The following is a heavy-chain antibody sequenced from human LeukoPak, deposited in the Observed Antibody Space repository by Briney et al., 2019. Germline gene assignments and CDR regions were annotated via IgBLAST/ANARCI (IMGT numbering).Heavy chain of an antibody. CDR2: IYTSGST. V-gene: IGHV4-4*07. J-gene: IGHJ4*02. Sequence: SETLSLTCTVSGDSISTYYWSWIRQPAGKGLEWIGRIYTSGSTNYNPSLKSRVTMSVDTSKNQFSLKLSSVTAADTAVYYCARGGRKYSSSSYDYWGQGTLVTVSS. D-gene: IGHD6-6*01. CDR1: GDSISTYY. CDR3: ARGGRKYSSSSYDY.